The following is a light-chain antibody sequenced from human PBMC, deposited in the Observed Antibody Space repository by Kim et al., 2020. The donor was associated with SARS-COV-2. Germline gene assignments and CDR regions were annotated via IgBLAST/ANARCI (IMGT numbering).Light chain of an antibody. Sequence: SGSPGQTASITCSGDKLGDKYACWYQQKPGQPPGLVIYQERKRPSGIPERFSGSNSGNTATLTISGTQSMDEADYYCQAWDSSTAVFGGGTQLTVL. J-gene: IGLJ2*01. CDR3: QAWDSSTAV. CDR2: QER. CDR1: KLGDKY. V-gene: IGLV3-1*01.